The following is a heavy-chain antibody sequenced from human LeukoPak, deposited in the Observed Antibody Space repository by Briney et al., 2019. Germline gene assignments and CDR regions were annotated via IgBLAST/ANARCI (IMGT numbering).Heavy chain of an antibody. CDR3: ARLISSSARGYFDY. V-gene: IGHV3-23*01. D-gene: IGHD6-6*01. CDR1: GFTFSNYA. J-gene: IGHJ4*02. Sequence: GGSLRISCAASGFTFSNYAMSWVRQAPGKGLEWVSAISGGGVSTYYADSVKGRFTISRDNSKNTLNLQMNSLRAEDTAVYYCARLISSSARGYFDYWGQGTLVTVSS. CDR2: ISGGGVST.